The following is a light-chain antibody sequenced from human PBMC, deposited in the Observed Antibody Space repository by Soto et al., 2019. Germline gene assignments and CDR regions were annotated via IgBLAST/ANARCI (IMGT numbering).Light chain of an antibody. CDR3: QQYYSTPCT. CDR1: PSVLSSSNNKNY. Sequence: DFVMTQTPDSLAVSLGERATINCKSSPSVLSSSNNKNYLAWYQQKPGQPPKLLIYWASTRDSGVPDRFSGSGSGTDFTLTISSLQAEDVAVYYCQQYYSTPCTFGQGTKLEIK. J-gene: IGKJ2*02. CDR2: WAS. V-gene: IGKV4-1*01.